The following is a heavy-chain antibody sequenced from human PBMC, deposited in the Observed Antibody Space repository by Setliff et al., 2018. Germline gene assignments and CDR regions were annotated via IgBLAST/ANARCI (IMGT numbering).Heavy chain of an antibody. CDR2: ISSSSGLI. CDR1: GFTFSTYA. V-gene: IGHV3-48*01. CDR3: ARLALTGYDSSGYYYALDYYYYMDV. D-gene: IGHD3-22*01. Sequence: GGSLRLSCAASGFTFSTYAMNWLRQAPGKGLEWVSYISSSSGLIYYADSVKGRFTISRDEAKNSLYLQMNSLRADDTAVYYCARLALTGYDSSGYYYALDYYYYMDVWGKGTTVTVSS. J-gene: IGHJ6*03.